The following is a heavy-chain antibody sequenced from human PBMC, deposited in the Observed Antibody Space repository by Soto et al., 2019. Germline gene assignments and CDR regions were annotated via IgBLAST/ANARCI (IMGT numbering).Heavy chain of an antibody. CDR1: VGAFSSFP. CDR3: AMIEYSSGSDY. V-gene: IGHV1-69*13. Sequence: SVKVSCKASVGAFSSFPIAWVRQAPGQGLEWVGGIMPRFGTTKYAHNFRDRVTIYADESTSTAYMELSSLRFEDTAVYYCAMIEYSSGSDYWGQGTLVTVPQ. D-gene: IGHD6-19*01. CDR2: IMPRFGTT. J-gene: IGHJ4*02.